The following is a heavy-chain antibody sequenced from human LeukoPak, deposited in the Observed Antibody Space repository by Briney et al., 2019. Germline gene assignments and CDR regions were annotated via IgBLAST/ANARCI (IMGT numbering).Heavy chain of an antibody. CDR3: ARDQRPYDSSGYYYPVWDY. J-gene: IGHJ4*02. CDR2: IYQSGIT. Sequence: SETLSLTCAVSGYSISSGYYWGWIRQPPGKGLEWIGTIYQSGITYYNPSLKSRVTLSVDTSKNQFSLKLSSVTAADTAVYYCARDQRPYDSSGYYYPVWDYWGQGTLVTVSS. CDR1: GYSISSGYY. D-gene: IGHD3-22*01. V-gene: IGHV4-38-2*02.